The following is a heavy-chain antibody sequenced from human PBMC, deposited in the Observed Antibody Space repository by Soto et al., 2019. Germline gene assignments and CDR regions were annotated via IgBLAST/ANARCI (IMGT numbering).Heavy chain of an antibody. Sequence: SSVKVSFKASGYTFTSYGISWVLHAPGQVLEWMGWISAYNGNTNYAQKLQGRVTMTTDTSTSTAYMELRSLRSDDTAVYYCARDLFTMIVVVTPGHAFDIWGQGTMVTVSS. V-gene: IGHV1-18*04. D-gene: IGHD3-22*01. CDR2: ISAYNGNT. CDR3: ARDLFTMIVVVTPGHAFDI. CDR1: GYTFTSYG. J-gene: IGHJ3*02.